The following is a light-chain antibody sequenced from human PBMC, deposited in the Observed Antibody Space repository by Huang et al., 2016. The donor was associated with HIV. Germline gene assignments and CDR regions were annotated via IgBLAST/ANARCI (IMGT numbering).Light chain of an antibody. J-gene: IGKJ2*01. CDR1: QDISTS. CDR2: AAS. V-gene: IGKV1-NL1*01. CDR3: QQYYSTPYT. Sequence: DIQMTQSPSSLSASIGDRVSITCRASQDISTSLAWYQQKPGKAPKLLLSAASRLESGVPSRFSGSGSGTDYTLTISSLQPEDFATYYCQQYYSTPYTFGQGTKLEIK.